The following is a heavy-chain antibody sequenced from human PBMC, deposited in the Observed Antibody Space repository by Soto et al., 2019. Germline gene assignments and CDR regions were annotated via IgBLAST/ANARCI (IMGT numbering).Heavy chain of an antibody. J-gene: IGHJ6*02. CDR2: INPSGGGT. D-gene: IGHD2-8*02. Sequence: ASVKVSCKASGYTFTSYYMHWVRQAPGQGLEWMGIINPSGGGTSYSQKLQCRVTLTSDTSTRTIYMELNSLRSEDTAVYYCARGPGASGLDVWGQGTTVTVSS. V-gene: IGHV1-46*01. CDR3: ARGPGASGLDV. CDR1: GYTFTSYY.